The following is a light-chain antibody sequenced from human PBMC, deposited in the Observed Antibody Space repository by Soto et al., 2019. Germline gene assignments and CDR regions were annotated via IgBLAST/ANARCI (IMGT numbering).Light chain of an antibody. Sequence: DIQMTQSPSTLSASVGDRVTITCRASQSISDSLAWYQQKPGKAPKLLIYEASNLKSGVPSRFSGSGAGTEYTLSISSLQPDDFVSYYCQQDNSYWTFGQGTKVEIK. J-gene: IGKJ1*01. CDR1: QSISDS. V-gene: IGKV1-5*03. CDR3: QQDNSYWT. CDR2: EAS.